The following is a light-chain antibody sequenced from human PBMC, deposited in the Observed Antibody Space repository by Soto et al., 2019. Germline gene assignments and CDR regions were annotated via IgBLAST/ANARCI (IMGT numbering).Light chain of an antibody. V-gene: IGLV7-46*01. CDR2: RTS. CDR1: TGAVTSGHY. J-gene: IGLJ3*02. Sequence: QAVVTQEPSLTVSPGGTVTLTCGSSTGAVTSGHYPYWFQQKPGQAPRTLIYRTSNKQSWTPARFSGSLLGGKAALTLSGAQPEDEAEYYCLLYYSGPGVFGGGTKVTVL. CDR3: LLYYSGPGV.